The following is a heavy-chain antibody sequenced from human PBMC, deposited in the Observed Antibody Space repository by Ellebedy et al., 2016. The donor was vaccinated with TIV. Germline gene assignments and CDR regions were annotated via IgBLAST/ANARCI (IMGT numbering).Heavy chain of an antibody. CDR3: AKDRTPGDGYWVFDQ. D-gene: IGHD5-18*01. Sequence: PGGSLRLSFPASGFPFSPYAMAWVRQAPGKGLEWVSGIVGSGAQKYADSVKGRFTISRDNSKRTVDLQMNSLRAEDTAVYFCAKDRTPGDGYWVFDQWGQGTLVTVSS. V-gene: IGHV3-23*01. CDR1: GFPFSPYA. CDR2: IVGSGA. J-gene: IGHJ4*02.